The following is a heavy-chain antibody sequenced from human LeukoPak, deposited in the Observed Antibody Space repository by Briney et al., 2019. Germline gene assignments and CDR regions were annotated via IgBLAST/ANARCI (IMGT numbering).Heavy chain of an antibody. D-gene: IGHD6-19*01. CDR2: INPNSGGT. CDR3: ASHPLEYSSGWVVY. Sequence: ASVKVSCKASGYTFTGYYMHWVRQAPGQGLEWMGWINPNSGGTNYAQKFQGRVTMTRDTSISTAYMELSRLRSDDTAVYYCASHPLEYSSGWVVYWGQGTLVTVSS. CDR1: GYTFTGYY. J-gene: IGHJ4*02. V-gene: IGHV1-2*02.